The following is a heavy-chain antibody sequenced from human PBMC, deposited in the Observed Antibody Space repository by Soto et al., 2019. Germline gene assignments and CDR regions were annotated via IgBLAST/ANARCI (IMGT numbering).Heavy chain of an antibody. Sequence: DVQLLESGGGLVQPEGSLRLSCAASGLTFSSYAMGWVRPGPGKGLEWVAVVSIGGSTPSADSVRGRFTISRDNSQNTLSLQMNSLTAEDSAVYFCAKRRGAGGHFDYWGQGALVTVSS. CDR1: GLTFSSYA. D-gene: IGHD2-15*01. CDR3: AKRRGAGGHFDY. CDR2: VSIGGST. J-gene: IGHJ4*02. V-gene: IGHV3-23*01.